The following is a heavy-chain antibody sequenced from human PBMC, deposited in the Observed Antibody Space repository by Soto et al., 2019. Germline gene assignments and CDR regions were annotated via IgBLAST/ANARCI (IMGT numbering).Heavy chain of an antibody. J-gene: IGHJ6*02. CDR3: AIDIVVVPAADDYYYYGMDV. CDR1: GYSFTSYW. CDR2: IDPSDSYT. Sequence: PGESLKISCKGSGYSFTSYWISWVRQMPGKGLEWMGRIDPSDSYTNYSPSFQGHVTISADKSISTAYLQWSSLKASDTAMYYCAIDIVVVPAADDYYYYGMDVWGQGTTVTVSS. D-gene: IGHD2-2*01. V-gene: IGHV5-10-1*01.